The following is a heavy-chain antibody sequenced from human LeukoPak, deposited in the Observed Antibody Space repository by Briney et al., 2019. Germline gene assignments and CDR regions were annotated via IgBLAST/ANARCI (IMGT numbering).Heavy chain of an antibody. CDR1: GFTFSDYY. J-gene: IGHJ4*02. D-gene: IGHD2-2*01. V-gene: IGHV3-11*04. Sequence: GSLRLSCAASGFTFSDYYMSWIRQAPGKGLEWVSYISSSGSTIYYADSVKGRFTISRDNAKNSLYLQMNSLRAEDTAVYYCARPPDIVVVPAAIGGDYWGQGTLVTVSS. CDR3: ARPPDIVVVPAAIGGDY. CDR2: ISSSGSTI.